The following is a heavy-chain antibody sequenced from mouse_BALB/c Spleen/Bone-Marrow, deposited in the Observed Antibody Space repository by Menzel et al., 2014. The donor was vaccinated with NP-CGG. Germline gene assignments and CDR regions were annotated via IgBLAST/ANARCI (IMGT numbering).Heavy chain of an antibody. J-gene: IGHJ2*01. CDR2: IWSGGST. D-gene: IGHD4-1*01. V-gene: IGHV2-2*02. CDR3: ARNPVGRNYFDY. Sequence: QVQLQQSGPGLVQPSQSLSITCTVSGFSFPNYGVHWVRQSPGKGLEWLGVIWSGGSTDYNAAFISRLSISKDNSKSQVFFKMNSLQVNDTAIYYCARNPVGRNYFDYWGQGTTLTVSS. CDR1: GFSFPNYG.